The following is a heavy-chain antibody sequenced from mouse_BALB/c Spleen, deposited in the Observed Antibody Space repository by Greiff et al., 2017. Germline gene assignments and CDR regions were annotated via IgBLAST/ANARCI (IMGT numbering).Heavy chain of an antibody. CDR2: INPDSSTI. CDR3: ARLGYGNLYAMDY. Sequence: EVMLVESGGGLVQPGGSLKLSCAASGFDFSRYWMSWVRQAPGKGLEWIGEINPDSSTINYTPSLKDKFIISRDNAKNTLYLQMSKVRSEDTALYYCARLGYGNLYAMDYWGQGTSVTVSS. J-gene: IGHJ4*01. V-gene: IGHV4-1*02. CDR1: GFDFSRYW. D-gene: IGHD2-1*01.